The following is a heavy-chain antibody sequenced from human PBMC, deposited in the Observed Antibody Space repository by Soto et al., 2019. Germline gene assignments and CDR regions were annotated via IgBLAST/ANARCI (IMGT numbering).Heavy chain of an antibody. Sequence: QVQLQESGPGLVKPSQTLSLTCTVSGGSISSGGYYWSWIRQHPGKGLEWIGYIYYSGSTYYNPSLKSRVTISVDTSKNQCSLKLSSVTAADTAVYYCARGLEQLVRAPLIDYWGQGTLVTVSS. J-gene: IGHJ4*02. CDR1: GGSISSGGYY. V-gene: IGHV4-31*03. CDR3: ARGLEQLVRAPLIDY. D-gene: IGHD6-6*01. CDR2: IYYSGST.